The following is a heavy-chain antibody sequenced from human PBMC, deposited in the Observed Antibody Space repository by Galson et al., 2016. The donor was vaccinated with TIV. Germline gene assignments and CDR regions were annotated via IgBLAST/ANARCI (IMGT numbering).Heavy chain of an antibody. D-gene: IGHD2-2*02. Sequence: SLRLSCAASGFTFSDYYMSWVRQAPGKGLEWISYIGSTGRAIYYADSVRGRFTISRDNAKSSLFLQMNSLRVEDTAVYYCARDCSSTNCYTDPIYFDSWGQGALVTVS. CDR3: ARDCSSTNCYTDPIYFDS. CDR1: GFTFSDYY. V-gene: IGHV3-11*01. J-gene: IGHJ4*02. CDR2: IGSTGRAI.